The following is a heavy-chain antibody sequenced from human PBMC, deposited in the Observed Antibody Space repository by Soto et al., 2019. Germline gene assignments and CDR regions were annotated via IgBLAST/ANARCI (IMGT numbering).Heavy chain of an antibody. CDR3: ARGSRRAIAAAGTGHFQH. J-gene: IGHJ1*01. Sequence: SETLSLTCAVYGGCFSGYYWSWIRQPPGKGLEWIGEINHSGSTNYNPSLKSRVTISVDTSKNQFSLKLSSVTAADTAVYYCARGSRRAIAAAGTGHFQHWGQGTLVTVSS. CDR2: INHSGST. D-gene: IGHD6-13*01. CDR1: GGCFSGYY. V-gene: IGHV4-34*01.